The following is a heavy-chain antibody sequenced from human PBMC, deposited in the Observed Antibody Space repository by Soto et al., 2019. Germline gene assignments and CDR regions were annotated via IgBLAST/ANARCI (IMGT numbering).Heavy chain of an antibody. CDR2: ISGSGGST. CDR1: GFTFSSHA. V-gene: IGHV3-23*01. CDR3: AKGGYCSSTSCYAFWYFDL. J-gene: IGHJ2*01. D-gene: IGHD2-2*01. Sequence: EVQLLESGGGLVQPGGSLRLSCAASGFTFSSHAMSWVRQAPGKGLEWVSAISGSGGSTYYADSVKGRFTISRDNSKNTLYLQMNSLRAEDTAVYYCAKGGYCSSTSCYAFWYFDLWGRGTLVTVSS.